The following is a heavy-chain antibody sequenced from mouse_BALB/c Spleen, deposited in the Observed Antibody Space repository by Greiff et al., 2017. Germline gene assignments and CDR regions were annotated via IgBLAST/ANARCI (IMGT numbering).Heavy chain of an antibody. D-gene: IGHD1-1*01. CDR1: GFSFTRFG. CDR3: ATSYYGDYYAMDY. Sequence: QVQLKESGPGLVQPSQSLSITCTVSGFSFTRFGVHWVRPSPGKGLEWLGVIWSGGSTDYNAAFISRLSISKDNSKSQVFFKMNSLQANDTAIYYCATSYYGDYYAMDYWGQGTSVTVSS. CDR2: IWSGGST. J-gene: IGHJ4*01. V-gene: IGHV2-2*02.